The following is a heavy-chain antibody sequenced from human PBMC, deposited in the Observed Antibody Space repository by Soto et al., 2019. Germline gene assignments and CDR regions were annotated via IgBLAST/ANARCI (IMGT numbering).Heavy chain of an antibody. CDR3: ARSRGYYFDY. CDR2: MEWDDDK. J-gene: IGHJ4*02. Sequence: SGPTLVNPTQTLTLTGTFSGFSLSTSGMCVSWIRQPPGKALEWLALMEWDDDKYYSTSLKTRLTISKDTSKNQVVLTMTNMDPVDTDTYYCARSRGYYFDYWGQGTLVTVSS. D-gene: IGHD3-16*01. CDR1: GFSLSTSGMC. V-gene: IGHV2-70*01.